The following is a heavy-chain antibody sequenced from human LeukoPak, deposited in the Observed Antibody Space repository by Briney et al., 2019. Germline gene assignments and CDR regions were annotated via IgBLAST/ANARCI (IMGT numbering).Heavy chain of an antibody. J-gene: IGHJ3*02. D-gene: IGHD2-2*01. V-gene: IGHV3-30*18. CDR1: GFTFSSYG. CDR2: ISYDGSNK. Sequence: GGSLRLSCAASGFTFSSYGMHWVRQAPGKGLEWVAVISYDGSNKYYADSVKGRFTISRDNSKNTLYLQMNSLRAEDTAVYYCAKDRRGYCSSTSCYAFDIWGQGTMVTVSS. CDR3: AKDRRGYCSSTSCYAFDI.